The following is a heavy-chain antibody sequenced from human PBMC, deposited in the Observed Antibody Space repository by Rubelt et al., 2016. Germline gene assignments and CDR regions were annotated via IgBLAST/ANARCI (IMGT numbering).Heavy chain of an antibody. D-gene: IGHD6-13*01. J-gene: IGHJ4*02. Sequence: SVSNGWMNWVRQAPGKGLEWVGRIKSKDVGGTTDYAAPVKGRFTVSRDDSKNTLYLQMNSLRDEDTAVYYCASSYSSRWYSPFGYWGQGTLVTVSS. CDR3: ASSYSSRWYSPFGY. CDR2: IKSKDVGGTT. V-gene: IGHV3-15*07. CDR1: SVSNGW.